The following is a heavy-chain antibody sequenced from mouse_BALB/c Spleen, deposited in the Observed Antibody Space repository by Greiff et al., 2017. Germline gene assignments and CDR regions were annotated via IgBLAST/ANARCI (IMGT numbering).Heavy chain of an antibody. CDR1: GYSITSGYY. CDR2: ISYDGSN. J-gene: IGHJ2*01. Sequence: EVQLQQSGPGLVKPSQSLSLTCSVTGYSITSGYYWNWIRQFPGNKLEWMGYISYDGSNNYNPSLKNRISITRDTSKNQFFLKLNSVTTEDTATYYCAREGNYYGSSYLIFDYWGQGTTLTVSS. V-gene: IGHV3-6*02. D-gene: IGHD1-1*01. CDR3: AREGNYYGSSYLIFDY.